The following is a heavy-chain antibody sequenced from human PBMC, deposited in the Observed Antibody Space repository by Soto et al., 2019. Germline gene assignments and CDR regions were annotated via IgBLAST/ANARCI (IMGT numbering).Heavy chain of an antibody. J-gene: IGHJ5*02. CDR3: ARGRTYCSGGSCYSIDP. CDR2: IIPIFGTA. Sequence: QVQLVQSGAEVKKPGSSVKVSCKASGGTFSSYAISWVRQAPGQGLEWMGGIIPIFGTANYAQKFQGRVTITADESMSTAYMELSSLRSEDTAVYYCARGRTYCSGGSCYSIDPWGQGTLVTVSS. V-gene: IGHV1-69*12. CDR1: GGTFSSYA. D-gene: IGHD2-15*01.